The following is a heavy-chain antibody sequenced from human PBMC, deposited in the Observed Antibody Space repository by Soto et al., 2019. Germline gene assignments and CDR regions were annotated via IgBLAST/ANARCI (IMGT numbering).Heavy chain of an antibody. CDR1: GGSFSSGSYY. CDR3: ARIQQQPTLSMDV. Sequence: PSETLSLTCTVSGGSFSSGSYYWSWIRQPPGKGLEWIGYIYYSGSTNYNPSLKSRVTISVDTSKNQFSLKLSSVTAADTAVYYCARIQQQPTLSMDVWGQGTTVTVS. V-gene: IGHV4-61*01. CDR2: IYYSGST. J-gene: IGHJ6*02. D-gene: IGHD6-13*01.